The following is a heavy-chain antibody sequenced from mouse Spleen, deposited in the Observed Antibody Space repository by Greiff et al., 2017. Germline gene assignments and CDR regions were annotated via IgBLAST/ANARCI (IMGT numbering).Heavy chain of an antibody. CDR1: GFSLTSYG. D-gene: IGHD3-1*01. CDR3: ASDTGSGTFAY. CDR2: IWGGGNT. Sequence: VQLQESGPGLVAPSQSLSITCTVSGFSLTSYGVDWVRQSPGKGLEWLGVIWGGGNTNYNSALKSRLSVSKDNSKSQVFLKMNSLQTDDTAMYYGASDTGSGTFAYWGQGTLVTVSA. J-gene: IGHJ3*01. V-gene: IGHV2-6*01.